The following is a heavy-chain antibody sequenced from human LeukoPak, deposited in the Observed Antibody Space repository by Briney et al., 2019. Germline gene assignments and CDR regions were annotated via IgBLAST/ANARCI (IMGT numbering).Heavy chain of an antibody. J-gene: IGHJ5*02. CDR3: AKDQAPVTTGWFDP. V-gene: IGHV3-23*01. CDR2: ISGSGGST. CDR1: GFTFSSYA. Sequence: GGSLRLSCAASGFTFSSYAMSWVRQAPGKGLEWVSAISGSGGSTCYADSVKGRFTISRDNSRNTLYLQMNSLRAEDTAVYYCAKDQAPVTTGWFDPWGQGTLVTVSS. D-gene: IGHD4-11*01.